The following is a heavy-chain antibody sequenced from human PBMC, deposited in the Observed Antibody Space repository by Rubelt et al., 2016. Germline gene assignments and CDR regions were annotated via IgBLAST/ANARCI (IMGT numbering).Heavy chain of an antibody. D-gene: IGHD6-13*01. Sequence: GKGLEWVSTFNSGGGRTYYADSVRGRFTISRDNSKNTLYLQMNSLRAEDTAVYSCARELARAAAGSFGPPDYWGQGTLVTVSS. CDR2: FNSGGGRT. V-gene: IGHV3-23*01. J-gene: IGHJ4*02. CDR3: ARELARAAAGSFGPPDY.